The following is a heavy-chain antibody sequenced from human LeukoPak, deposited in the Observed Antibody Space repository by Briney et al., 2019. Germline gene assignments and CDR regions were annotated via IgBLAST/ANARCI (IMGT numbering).Heavy chain of an antibody. CDR3: ARRVREFAIIAAAGKSWFDP. CDR1: GGSISSYY. CDR2: IYYSGST. J-gene: IGHJ5*02. Sequence: KTSETPSLTCTVSGGSISSYYWSWIRQPPGKGLEWIGYIYYSGSTNYNPSLKSRVTISVDTSKNQCSLKLSSVTAADTAVYYCARRVREFAIIAAAGKSWFDPWGQGTLVTVSS. D-gene: IGHD6-13*01. V-gene: IGHV4-59*12.